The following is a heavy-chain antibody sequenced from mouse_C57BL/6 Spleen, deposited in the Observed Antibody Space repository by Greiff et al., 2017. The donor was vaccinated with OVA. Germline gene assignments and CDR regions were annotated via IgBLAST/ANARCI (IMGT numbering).Heavy chain of an antibody. CDR2: INPNYGTT. D-gene: IGHD4-1*01. J-gene: IGHJ2*01. Sequence: VHVKQSGPELVKPGASVKISCKASGYSFTDYNMNWVKQSNGKSLEWIGVINPNYGTTSYNQKFKGKATLTVDQSSSTADMQLNSLTSEDSAVYYCAREELTGAYFDYWGQGTTLTVSS. CDR3: AREELTGAYFDY. V-gene: IGHV1-39*01. CDR1: GYSFTDYN.